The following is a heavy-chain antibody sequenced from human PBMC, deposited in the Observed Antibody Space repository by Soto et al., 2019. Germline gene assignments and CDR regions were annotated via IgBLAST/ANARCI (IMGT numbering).Heavy chain of an antibody. D-gene: IGHD4-4*01. CDR2: IYYSGST. J-gene: IGHJ4*02. CDR3: ARLPYSNLPTYFDY. V-gene: IGHV4-31*03. Sequence: SETLSLTCTVSGGSISSGGYYWSWIRQHPGKGLEWIGYIYYSGSTYYNPSLKSRVTISVDTSKNQFSLKLSSVTAADTAVYYCARLPYSNLPTYFDYWGQGTLVTVSS. CDR1: GGSISSGGYY.